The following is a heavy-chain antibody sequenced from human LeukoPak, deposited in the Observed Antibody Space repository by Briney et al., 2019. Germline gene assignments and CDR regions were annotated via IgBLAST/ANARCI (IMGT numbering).Heavy chain of an antibody. V-gene: IGHV1-2*04. D-gene: IGHD2-2*01. Sequence: GASVKVSCKASGYTFTGYYMHWVRQAPGQGLEWMGWINPNSGGTNYAQKFQGWVTMTRDTSISTAYMELSRLRSDDTAVYYCAREGRGYCSSTSCYELGGFHYWGQGTLVTVSS. CDR3: AREGRGYCSSTSCYELGGFHY. CDR1: GYTFTGYY. CDR2: INPNSGGT. J-gene: IGHJ4*02.